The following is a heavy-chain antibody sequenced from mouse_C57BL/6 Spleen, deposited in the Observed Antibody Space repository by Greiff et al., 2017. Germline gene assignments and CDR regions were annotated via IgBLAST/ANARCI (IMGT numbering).Heavy chain of an antibody. CDR2: IYPGSGST. D-gene: IGHD1-1*01. Sequence: QVQLKQPGAELVKPGASVKMSCKASGYTFTSYWITWVKQRPGQGLEWIGDIYPGSGSTNYNEKFKSKATLTVDTSSSTAYMQLSSLTSEDSAVYYCARFVTTVVGGVDYWGQGTTLTVSS. CDR1: GYTFTSYW. CDR3: ARFVTTVVGGVDY. J-gene: IGHJ2*01. V-gene: IGHV1-55*01.